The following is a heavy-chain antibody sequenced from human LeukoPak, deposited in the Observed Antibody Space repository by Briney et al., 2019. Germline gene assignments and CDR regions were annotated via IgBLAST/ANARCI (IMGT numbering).Heavy chain of an antibody. CDR3: ARAVPEKTFDY. V-gene: IGHV4-59*08. CDR1: GGSISTYY. Sequence: PSETLSLTCTVSGGSISTYYWSWIRQPPGKGLEWIGHLYNSGSTNYHPSLQSRVTISVDTSKNQFSLRLSSVTAADTAVYYCARAVPEKTFDYWAPGPLATVSS. CDR2: LYNSGST. J-gene: IGHJ4*02.